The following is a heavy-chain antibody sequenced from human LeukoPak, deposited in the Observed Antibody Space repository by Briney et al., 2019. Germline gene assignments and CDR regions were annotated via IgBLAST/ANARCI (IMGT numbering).Heavy chain of an antibody. CDR2: ISAYNGNT. CDR3: ARTRNKKNLPAAIPGNWFDP. Sequence: AASVKVSCKASGYTFTSYGISWVRQAPGQGLEWMGWISAYNGNTNYAQKLQGRVTMATDTSTSTAYMELRSLRSDDTAVYYCARTRNKKNLPAAIPGNWFDPWGQGTLVTVSS. J-gene: IGHJ5*02. CDR1: GYTFTSYG. D-gene: IGHD2-2*02. V-gene: IGHV1-18*01.